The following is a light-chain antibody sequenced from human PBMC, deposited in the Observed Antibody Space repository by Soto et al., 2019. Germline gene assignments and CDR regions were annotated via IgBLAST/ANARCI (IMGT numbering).Light chain of an antibody. V-gene: IGKV3-20*01. J-gene: IGKJ1*01. CDR1: QSVGSSF. CDR3: HQYGSSWT. Sequence: DIVLTQSPGTLSLSPGERVTLSCRPSQSVGSSFLAWYQQKPGQAPRLLIYGASSRATGIPDRFSGSGSGTDFTLTINRLEPEDFAVYYCHQYGSSWTFGQGTKVEIK. CDR2: GAS.